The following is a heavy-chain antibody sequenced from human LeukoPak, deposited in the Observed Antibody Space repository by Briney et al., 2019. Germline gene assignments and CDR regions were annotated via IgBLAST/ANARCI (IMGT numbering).Heavy chain of an antibody. V-gene: IGHV4-39*01. D-gene: IGHD7-27*01. Sequence: PSETLSLTCTVSGGSISSSSYYWGWIRQPPGKGLEWIGSIYYSGSTYYTPSLKSRVTISVDTSKNQFSLKLSSVTAADTAVYYCARHSPWVYYFDYWGQGTLVTVSS. CDR1: GGSISSSSYY. CDR2: IYYSGST. J-gene: IGHJ4*02. CDR3: ARHSPWVYYFDY.